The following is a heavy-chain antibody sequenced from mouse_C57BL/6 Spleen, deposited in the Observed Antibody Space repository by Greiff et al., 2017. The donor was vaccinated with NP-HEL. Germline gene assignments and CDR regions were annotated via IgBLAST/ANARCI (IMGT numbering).Heavy chain of an antibody. D-gene: IGHD2-4*01. Sequence: VQLQQSVAELVRPGASVQLSCTASGFNIKNTYMHWVKQRPEQSLEWIGRIDPAHGNTKYAPKFPGNATITADTSSTTAYLQLSSLTSEDTAIYYCARRNDYDGGHFDYWGQGTTLTVSS. V-gene: IGHV14-3*01. J-gene: IGHJ2*01. CDR3: ARRNDYDGGHFDY. CDR1: GFNIKNTY. CDR2: IDPAHGNT.